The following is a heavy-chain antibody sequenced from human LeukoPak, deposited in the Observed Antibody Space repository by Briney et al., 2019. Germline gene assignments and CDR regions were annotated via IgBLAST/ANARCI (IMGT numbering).Heavy chain of an antibody. D-gene: IGHD2-2*01. J-gene: IGHJ6*02. V-gene: IGHV1-2*06. CDR3: ARGSSRSLNGMDV. Sequence: ASVKVSCKASGHTFTGYYTHWVRQAPGQGLEWMGRINPNSGGTNYAQKFQGRVTMTRDTSISTAYMELSRLRSDDTAVYYCARGSSRSLNGMDVWGQGTTVTVSS. CDR1: GHTFTGYY. CDR2: INPNSGGT.